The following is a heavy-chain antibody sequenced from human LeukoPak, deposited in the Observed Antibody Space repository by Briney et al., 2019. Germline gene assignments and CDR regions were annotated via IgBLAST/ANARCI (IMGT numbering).Heavy chain of an antibody. Sequence: GASVKVSCKASGYTFTSYYMHWVRQAPGQGLEWMGIINPSGGSTSYAQKFQGRVTMTRDMSTSTVYMELSSLRSEDTAVYYCVRGRSSRYFDWLLTPDWFDPWGQGTLVTVSS. CDR1: GYTFTSYY. J-gene: IGHJ5*02. CDR2: INPSGGST. CDR3: VRGRSSRYFDWLLTPDWFDP. V-gene: IGHV1-46*01. D-gene: IGHD3-9*01.